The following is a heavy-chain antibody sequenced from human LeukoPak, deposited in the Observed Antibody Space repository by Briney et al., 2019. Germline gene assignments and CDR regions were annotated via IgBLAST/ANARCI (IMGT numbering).Heavy chain of an antibody. D-gene: IGHD4-23*01. J-gene: IGHJ3*02. Sequence: PGGSLRLSCDASGFPFSSYGMSWVRQAPGKGLEWVSAVSGDGGRTYYAASVRGRFTISRDNSKDTLYLAMNSLRAGDTAVYYCARVVRWHDAFDIWGQGTMVTVSS. CDR1: GFPFSSYG. CDR3: ARVVRWHDAFDI. V-gene: IGHV3-23*01. CDR2: VSGDGGRT.